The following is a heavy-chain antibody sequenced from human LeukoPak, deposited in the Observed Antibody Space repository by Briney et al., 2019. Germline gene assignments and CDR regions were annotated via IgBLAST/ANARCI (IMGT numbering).Heavy chain of an antibody. CDR2: IIPILGIA. J-gene: IGHJ2*01. CDR1: GGTFSSYA. Sequence: SVKVSCKASGGTFSSYAISWVRQAPGQGLEWMGRIIPILGIANYAQKFQGRDTITADKSTSTAYMELSSLRSEDTAVYHCARYDFILISYFDLWGRGALVTVSS. D-gene: IGHD3-3*01. V-gene: IGHV1-69*04. CDR3: ARYDFILISYFDL.